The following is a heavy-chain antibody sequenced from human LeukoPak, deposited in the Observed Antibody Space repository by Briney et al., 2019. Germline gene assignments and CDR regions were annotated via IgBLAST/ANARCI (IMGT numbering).Heavy chain of an antibody. J-gene: IGHJ6*02. CDR2: IDPSDSYT. V-gene: IGHV5-10-1*01. CDR1: GYTFTNYW. Sequence: GESLKISCKGSGYTFTNYWINWVRQMPGKGLEWMGRIDPSDSYTSYSPSFQGHVTISADKSISTAYLQWSSLKASDTAMYYCARKDRGTWYFYYGMDVWGRGTTVTVSS. CDR3: ARKDRGTWYFYYGMDV. D-gene: IGHD2-15*01.